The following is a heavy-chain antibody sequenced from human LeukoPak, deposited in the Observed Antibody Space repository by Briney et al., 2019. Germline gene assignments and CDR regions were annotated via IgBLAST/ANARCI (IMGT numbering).Heavy chain of an antibody. J-gene: IGHJ4*02. CDR2: LFYSGST. Sequence: PSETLSLTRAISGGSIPSYYWSWIRQTPGKGLEWIGYLFYSGSTNYNPSLKGRITMSIDTSKNEFSLKLRSVTAADTAVYYCARGAYSNYLSVDYWGQGILVTVSS. CDR1: GGSIPSYY. CDR3: ARGAYSNYLSVDY. D-gene: IGHD4-11*01. V-gene: IGHV4-59*01.